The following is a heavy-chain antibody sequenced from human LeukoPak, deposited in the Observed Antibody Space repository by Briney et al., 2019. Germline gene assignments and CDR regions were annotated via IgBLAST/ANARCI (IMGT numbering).Heavy chain of an antibody. CDR1: GFTFSSYG. Sequence: GGPLRLSCAASGFTFSSYGMHWVRQAPGKGLEWVAVISYDGSNKYYPDSVKGRFTISRDNSKNTLYLQMSSLRAGDTAVYYCAKDRGYCSGGSCYWGFYFDYWGQGTLVTVSS. V-gene: IGHV3-30*18. J-gene: IGHJ4*02. D-gene: IGHD2-15*01. CDR2: ISYDGSNK. CDR3: AKDRGYCSGGSCYWGFYFDY.